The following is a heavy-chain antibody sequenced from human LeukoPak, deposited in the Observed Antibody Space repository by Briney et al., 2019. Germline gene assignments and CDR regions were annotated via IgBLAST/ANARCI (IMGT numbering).Heavy chain of an antibody. CDR2: MNPNSGNT. D-gene: IGHD6-19*01. J-gene: IGHJ4*02. CDR3: ARGDSSGWYYFDY. Sequence: ASVKVSCKASGYTFTGYYMHWVRQAPGQGLEWMGWMNPNSGNTGYAQKFQGRVTMTRNTSISTAYMELSSLRSEDAAVYYCARGDSSGWYYFDYWGQGTLVTVSS. V-gene: IGHV1-8*02. CDR1: GYTFTGYY.